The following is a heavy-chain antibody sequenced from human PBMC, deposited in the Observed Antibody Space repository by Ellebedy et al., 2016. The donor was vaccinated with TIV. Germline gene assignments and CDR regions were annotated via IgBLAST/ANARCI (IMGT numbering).Heavy chain of an antibody. CDR3: ARDQWLGRAYYFDY. Sequence: GESLKISCAASGFTFSNYWMSWVRQAPGKGLEWVANIKQDGSERYYVDSVKGRFNISRDNAKNSLYLQMNSLTAEDTAVYYCARDQWLGRAYYFDYWGQGTLVTVSS. V-gene: IGHV3-7*01. CDR1: GFTFSNYW. D-gene: IGHD6-19*01. J-gene: IGHJ4*02. CDR2: IKQDGSER.